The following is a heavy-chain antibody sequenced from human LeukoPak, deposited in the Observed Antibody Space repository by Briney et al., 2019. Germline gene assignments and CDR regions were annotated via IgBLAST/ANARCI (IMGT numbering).Heavy chain of an antibody. CDR1: GGSISSYY. D-gene: IGHD1-1*01. V-gene: IGHV4-59*01. J-gene: IGHJ3*02. CDR3: ARDRGDDTTWAHAFDI. Sequence: PSETLSLTCTVSGGSISSYYWSWIRQPPGKGLEWIGYIYYSGSTNYNPSLKSRVTISVDTSKNQFTLKLSSVTAADTAVYYCARDRGDDTTWAHAFDIWGQGTMVTVSS. CDR2: IYYSGST.